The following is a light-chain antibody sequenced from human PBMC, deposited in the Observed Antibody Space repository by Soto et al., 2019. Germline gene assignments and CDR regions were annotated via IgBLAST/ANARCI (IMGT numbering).Light chain of an antibody. CDR2: EVS. J-gene: IGLJ3*02. Sequence: QSVLTQPPSASGSPGQSVTISCTGTSSHVGAYKYVSWYHQYPGKAPKLMIYEVSRRPSGVPDRFSDSKSGNTASLTVSGLQAEDEADYYCASYAGSTIWVVGGGTKLTVL. V-gene: IGLV2-8*01. CDR3: ASYAGSTIWV. CDR1: SSHVGAYKY.